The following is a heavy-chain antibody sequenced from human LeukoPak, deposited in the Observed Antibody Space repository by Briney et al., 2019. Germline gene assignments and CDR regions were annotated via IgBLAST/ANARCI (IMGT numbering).Heavy chain of an antibody. Sequence: PGGSLRLSCAASGFTFSSYAMSWVRQAPGKGLEWVSAISGSGGSTYYADSVKGRFTISRDNSKNTLYLQMNSLRAEDTAVYYCAKDIYDSSGYYYLTSWGQGTLVTVSS. CDR2: ISGSGGST. CDR1: GFTFSSYA. D-gene: IGHD3-22*01. CDR3: AKDIYDSSGYYYLTS. J-gene: IGHJ4*02. V-gene: IGHV3-23*01.